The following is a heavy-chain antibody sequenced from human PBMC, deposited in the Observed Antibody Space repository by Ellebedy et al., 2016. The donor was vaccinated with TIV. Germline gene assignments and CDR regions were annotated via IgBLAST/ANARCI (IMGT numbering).Heavy chain of an antibody. J-gene: IGHJ4*02. V-gene: IGHV4-39*02. D-gene: IGHD6-19*01. CDR2: IFYSGNT. CDR3: AGLGDSSGWYEGN. Sequence: MPSETLSLTCTVSGGSISSSTYYWGWIRQPPGKGLEWVGTIFYSGNTDYNSSLGSRFTISVDRSKNHLSLTLSSVTAADTAVYYCAGLGDSSGWYEGNWGQGTLVTVSS. CDR1: GGSISSSTYY.